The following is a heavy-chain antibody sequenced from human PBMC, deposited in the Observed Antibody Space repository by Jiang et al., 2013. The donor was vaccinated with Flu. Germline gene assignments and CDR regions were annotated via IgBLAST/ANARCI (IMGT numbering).Heavy chain of an antibody. CDR1: GGSISSYY. CDR2: IYYSGST. CDR3: ARGKQLDY. Sequence: LLKPSETLSLTCTVSGGSISSYYWSWIRQPPGKGLEWIGYIYYSGSTNYNPSLKSRVTISVDTSKNQFSLKLSSVTAADTAVYYCARGKQLDYWGQGTLVTVSS. V-gene: IGHV4-59*01. D-gene: IGHD6-13*01. J-gene: IGHJ4*02.